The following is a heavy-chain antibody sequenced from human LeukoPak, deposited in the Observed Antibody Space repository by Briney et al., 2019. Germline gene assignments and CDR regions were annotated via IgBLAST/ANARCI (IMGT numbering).Heavy chain of an antibody. J-gene: IGHJ3*01. CDR3: ASHGDCGGTNCLAFDV. CDR2: ISSGGDT. CDR1: GGSISSYF. V-gene: IGHV4-4*09. Sequence: SETLSLTCTVSGGSISSYFWSRLRQPPGEGLEWIGFISSGGDTNYNPSLKSRVSISETTSKGQFSLELSSVTAADTAVYYCASHGDCGGTNCLAFDVWGQGAMVIVSS. D-gene: IGHD2-21*01.